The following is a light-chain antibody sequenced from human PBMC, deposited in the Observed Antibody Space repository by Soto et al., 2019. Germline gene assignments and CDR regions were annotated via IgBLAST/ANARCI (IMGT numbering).Light chain of an antibody. J-gene: IGKJ1*01. CDR1: QSVSSN. CDR2: DVS. V-gene: IGKV3D-15*01. Sequence: DIVMTQSPATLSVSPGERATLSCWASQSVSSNLAWYQQKPGQAPRLLIYDVSTRATGIPTRFSCSGSGTEFTFTISSLQSEDFAAYYCQQYNNWPPTTFGQGTKVDIK. CDR3: QQYNNWPPTT.